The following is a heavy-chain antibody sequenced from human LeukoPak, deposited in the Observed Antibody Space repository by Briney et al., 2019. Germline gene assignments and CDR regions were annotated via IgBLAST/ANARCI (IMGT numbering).Heavy chain of an antibody. D-gene: IGHD3-10*02. J-gene: IGHJ4*02. CDR2: IYYSGST. V-gene: IGHV4-61*01. CDR3: ARAKYYYDRAYYFDC. CDR1: GGSVSSGSYY. Sequence: SETLSLTCTVSGGSVSSGSYYWSWIRQPPGKGLEWIGYIYYSGSTNYNPSLKSRVTISVDTSKNQFSLKLSSVTAADTAVYYCARAKYYYDRAYYFDCWGQGTLVTVSS.